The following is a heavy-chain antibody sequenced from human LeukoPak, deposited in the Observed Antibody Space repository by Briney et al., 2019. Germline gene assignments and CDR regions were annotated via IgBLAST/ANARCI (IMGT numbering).Heavy chain of an antibody. CDR3: ARGIAVTGTLFDY. Sequence: ASVKVSCKASGYTFTGYYMHWVRQAPGQGLKWMGWINPNSGGTKYAQRFQGRVTMTRDTSISTAYMELSSLRSDDSAVYFCARGIAVTGTLFDYWGQGTLVTVSS. D-gene: IGHD6-19*01. CDR1: GYTFTGYY. J-gene: IGHJ4*02. CDR2: INPNSGGT. V-gene: IGHV1-2*02.